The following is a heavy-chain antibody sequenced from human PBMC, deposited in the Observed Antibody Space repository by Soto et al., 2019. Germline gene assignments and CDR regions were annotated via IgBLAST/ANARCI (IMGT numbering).Heavy chain of an antibody. D-gene: IGHD6-19*01. V-gene: IGHV3-11*01. CDR2: ISSSGSTI. Sequence: GGSLRLSCAASGFTFSDYYMSWIRQAPGKGLEWVSYISSSGSTIYYADSVKGRFTISRDNAKNSLYLQMNSLRAEDTAVYYCANRGQNSGSGWVHDAFNIWGQGTMVTVSS. J-gene: IGHJ3*02. CDR3: ANRGQNSGSGWVHDAFNI. CDR1: GFTFSDYY.